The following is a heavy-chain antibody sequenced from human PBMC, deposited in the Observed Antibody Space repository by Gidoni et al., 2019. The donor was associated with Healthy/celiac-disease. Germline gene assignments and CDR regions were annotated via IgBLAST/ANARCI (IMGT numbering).Heavy chain of an antibody. Sequence: QVQLPESGPGLVKPSATLSLPCTVSVGSIRSYYWGWIRQPPGQGLEWIGDIYDSGSTNYNPSLKSRVTISVDTSKNQFSLKLSSVTAADTAVDYCARTKTTVTYYYYYMDVWGKGTTVTVSS. J-gene: IGHJ6*03. V-gene: IGHV4-59*01. CDR2: IYDSGST. CDR1: VGSIRSYY. D-gene: IGHD4-17*01. CDR3: ARTKTTVTYYYYYMDV.